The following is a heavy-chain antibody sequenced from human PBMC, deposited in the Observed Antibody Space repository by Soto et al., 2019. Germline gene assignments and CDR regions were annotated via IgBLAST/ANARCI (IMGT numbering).Heavy chain of an antibody. J-gene: IGHJ5*02. D-gene: IGHD6-19*01. CDR2: IYYSGST. CDR3: ARDPVNLSGWYWFDP. CDR1: GGSISSGDYY. Sequence: QVQLQESGPGLVKPSQTLSLTCTVSGGSISSGDYYWSWIRQPPGKGLEWIGYIYYSGSTYYNPSLKRRVTISVDTSKNQFSLKLSSVTAADTAVYYCARDPVNLSGWYWFDPWGQGTLVTVSS. V-gene: IGHV4-30-4*01.